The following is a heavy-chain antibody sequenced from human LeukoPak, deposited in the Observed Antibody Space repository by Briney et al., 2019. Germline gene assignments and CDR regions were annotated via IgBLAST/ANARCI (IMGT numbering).Heavy chain of an antibody. V-gene: IGHV4-39*01. CDR1: GGSISSSSYY. CDR3: ARGAVASSFPEYFQH. Sequence: PSETLSLTRTVSGGSISSSSYYWGWIRQPPGKGLEWIGSIYYSGSTYYNPSLKSRVTISVDTSKNQFSLKLSSVTAADTAVYYCARGAVASSFPEYFQHWGQGTLVTVSS. J-gene: IGHJ1*01. CDR2: IYYSGST. D-gene: IGHD6-19*01.